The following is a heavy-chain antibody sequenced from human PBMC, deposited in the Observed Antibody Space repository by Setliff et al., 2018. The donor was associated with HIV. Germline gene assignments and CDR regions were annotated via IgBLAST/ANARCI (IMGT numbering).Heavy chain of an antibody. CDR3: ARDLAGSYYLNWFDP. Sequence: SVKVSCKASGGTFSSYAISWVRQAPGQGLEWMGGIIPIFGTANYAQKFQGRVTITADESTSTAYMELSSLRSEDTAVYYCARDLAGSYYLNWFDPWGQGTLVTVSS. CDR2: IIPIFGTA. D-gene: IGHD3-10*01. CDR1: GGTFSSYA. J-gene: IGHJ5*02. V-gene: IGHV1-69*13.